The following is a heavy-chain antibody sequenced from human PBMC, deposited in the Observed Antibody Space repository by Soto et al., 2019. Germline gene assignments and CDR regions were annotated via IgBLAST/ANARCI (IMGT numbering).Heavy chain of an antibody. Sequence: GGSLRLSCAASGFTFSSYGMHWVRQAPGKGLEWVAVIWYDGSNKYYADSVKGRFTISRDNSKNTLYLQMHSLRAEDTAVYYCARDPYYYDSSGYYYFFFFDYWGQGTLVTVSS. J-gene: IGHJ4*02. CDR3: ARDPYYYDSSGYYYFFFFDY. D-gene: IGHD3-22*01. CDR2: IWYDGSNK. V-gene: IGHV3-33*01. CDR1: GFTFSSYG.